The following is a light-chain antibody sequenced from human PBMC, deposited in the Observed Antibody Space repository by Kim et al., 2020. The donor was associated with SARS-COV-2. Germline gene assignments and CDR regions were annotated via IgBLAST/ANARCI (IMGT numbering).Light chain of an antibody. Sequence: SPGERATLSCRASQSVSSSYSAWYQHKPGQAPRLLIYGASSRATGIPDRFSGSGSGTDFTLTISRLEPEDFAVYYCKQYGSSRWTFGQGTKVEIK. J-gene: IGKJ1*01. CDR1: QSVSSSY. CDR2: GAS. CDR3: KQYGSSRWT. V-gene: IGKV3-20*01.